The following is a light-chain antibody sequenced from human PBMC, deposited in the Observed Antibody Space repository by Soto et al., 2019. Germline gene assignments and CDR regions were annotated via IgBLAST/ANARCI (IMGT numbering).Light chain of an antibody. V-gene: IGKV3-15*01. Sequence: EIVLTQSPATLSLSPGERATLSCRASQSVSTNLAWYQQKPGQAPSVLIYGASTRATNIPARFSGSGSGTDFTLTISSLQSEDFALYYCQHYNNWPTFGQGTKVDIK. J-gene: IGKJ1*01. CDR3: QHYNNWPT. CDR2: GAS. CDR1: QSVSTN.